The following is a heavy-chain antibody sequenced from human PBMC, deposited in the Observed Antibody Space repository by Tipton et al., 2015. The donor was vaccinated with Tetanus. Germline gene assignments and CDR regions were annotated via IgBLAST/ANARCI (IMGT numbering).Heavy chain of an antibody. CDR1: GFTFSSYA. J-gene: IGHJ4*02. CDR3: ARGRRIAVAGTHDY. CDR2: ISGSGGST. D-gene: IGHD6-19*01. Sequence: SLRLSCAASGFTFSSYAMSWVRQAPGKGLEWVSAISGSGGSTYYADSVKGRFTISRDNSKNTLYLQMNSLRAEDTAVYYCARGRRIAVAGTHDYWGQGTLVTVSS. V-gene: IGHV3-23*01.